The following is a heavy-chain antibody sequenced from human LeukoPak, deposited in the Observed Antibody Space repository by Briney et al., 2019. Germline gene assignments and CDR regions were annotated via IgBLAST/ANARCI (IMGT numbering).Heavy chain of an antibody. CDR1: GFTFSSYS. V-gene: IGHV3-48*01. D-gene: IGHD2-2*01. CDR2: ISSSSSTI. CDR3: AREDVMEYQLLSAFDI. Sequence: GGSLRLSCAASGFTFSSYSMNWVRQAPGKGLEWVSYISSSSSTIYYADSVKGRFTISRDNAKNSLYLQMNSLRAEDTAVYYCAREDVMEYQLLSAFDIWGQGTMVTVSS. J-gene: IGHJ3*02.